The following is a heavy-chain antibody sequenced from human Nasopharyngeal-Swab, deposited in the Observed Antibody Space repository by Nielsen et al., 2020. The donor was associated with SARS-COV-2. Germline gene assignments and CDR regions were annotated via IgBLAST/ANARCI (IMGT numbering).Heavy chain of an antibody. CDR1: GGTFSSYA. V-gene: IGHV1-69*13. Sequence: LVKVSCKASGGTFSSYAISWVRQAPGQGLEWMGGIIPIFGTANYAQKFQGRVTITADESTSTAYMELSSLRSEDTAVYYCARALPMVRGVNLDYWGQGTLVTVSS. J-gene: IGHJ4*02. CDR2: IIPIFGTA. CDR3: ARALPMVRGVNLDY. D-gene: IGHD3-10*01.